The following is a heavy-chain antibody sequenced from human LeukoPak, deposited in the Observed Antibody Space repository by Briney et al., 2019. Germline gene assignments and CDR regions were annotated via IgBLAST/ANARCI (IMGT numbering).Heavy chain of an antibody. J-gene: IGHJ6*02. CDR1: GGSISSSNW. V-gene: IGHV4-4*02. CDR3: AGNYYGSGSSSGGMDV. Sequence: SGTLSLTCAVSGGSISSSNWWSWVRQPPGKGLEWIGEIYHSGSTNYNPSLKSRVTISVDTPKNQFSLKLSSVTAADTAVYYCAGNYYGSGSSSGGMDVWGQGTTVTVSS. CDR2: IYHSGST. D-gene: IGHD3-10*01.